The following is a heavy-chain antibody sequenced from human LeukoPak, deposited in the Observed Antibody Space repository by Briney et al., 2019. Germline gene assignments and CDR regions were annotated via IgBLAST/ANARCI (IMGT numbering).Heavy chain of an antibody. V-gene: IGHV4-39*07. J-gene: IGHJ5*02. CDR2: MDYSGNT. CDR3: ARDSGPWGVFDP. CDR1: GGSISNSSYY. Sequence: PSETLSLTCTVSGGSISNSSYYWGWIRQPPGKGLEWIGTMDYSGNTYYNPSLKSRVTISVDTSKNQFSLKLTSVTAADTAVYYCARDSGPWGVFDPWGQGTLVTVSS. D-gene: IGHD3-10*01.